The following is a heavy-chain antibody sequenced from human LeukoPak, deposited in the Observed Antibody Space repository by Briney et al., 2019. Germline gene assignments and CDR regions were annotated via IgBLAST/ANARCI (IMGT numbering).Heavy chain of an antibody. D-gene: IGHD5-18*01. CDR3: ARETTMVTNYYYYSGMDV. CDR2: INPSGGST. CDR1: GYSFTNFY. J-gene: IGHJ6*02. V-gene: IGHV1-46*01. Sequence: ASVKVSCKASGYSFTNFYIHWVRQAPGQGLEWMGIINPSGGSTNYAQKFQGRVSMTRDTSTSTVYMELSSLRSEDTAVYYCARETTMVTNYYYYSGMDVWGQGTTVTVSS.